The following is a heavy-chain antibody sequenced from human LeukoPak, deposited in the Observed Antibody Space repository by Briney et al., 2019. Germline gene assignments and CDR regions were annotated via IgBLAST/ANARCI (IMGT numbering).Heavy chain of an antibody. CDR1: GGSISSSSYY. V-gene: IGHV4-39*07. Sequence: SETLSLTCTVSGGSISSSSYYWGWIRQPPGKGLEWIGEINNSGSTNYNPSLKSRVTISRDTSKNQFSLKLSSVTAADTAVYYCARGRAFFDWGQGTLVTVSS. CDR2: INNSGST. D-gene: IGHD3-3*02. J-gene: IGHJ4*02. CDR3: ARGRAFFD.